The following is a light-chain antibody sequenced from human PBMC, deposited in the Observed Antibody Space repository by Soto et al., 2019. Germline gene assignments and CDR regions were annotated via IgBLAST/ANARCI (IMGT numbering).Light chain of an antibody. V-gene: IGLV2-14*01. Sequence: QSALAQPASVSGSLGRSITISCTGTRSDIGRYNYVSWYQQHPGEAPKLLIYEVTYRPSGVSARFSGSKSGSTASLTISGLQAEDEADYYCSSYSTTTSPHVLFGGGTNLTVL. CDR3: SSYSTTTSPHVL. CDR1: RSDIGRYNY. J-gene: IGLJ2*01. CDR2: EVT.